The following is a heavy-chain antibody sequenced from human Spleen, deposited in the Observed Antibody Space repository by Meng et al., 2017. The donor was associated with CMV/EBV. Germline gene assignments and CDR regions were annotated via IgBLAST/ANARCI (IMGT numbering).Heavy chain of an antibody. Sequence: ETLSLTCAASGFTFSDYYMNWVRQAPGKGLEWVSSISSSSTIYYADSVKGRFTISRDNAKNSLYLQMNTLRAEDTAVYYCARDSVTMLRGVSHYGVDVWGQGTTVTVSS. CDR1: GFTFSDYY. CDR2: ISSSSTI. J-gene: IGHJ6*02. V-gene: IGHV3-69-1*02. CDR3: ARDSVTMLRGVSHYGVDV. D-gene: IGHD3-10*01.